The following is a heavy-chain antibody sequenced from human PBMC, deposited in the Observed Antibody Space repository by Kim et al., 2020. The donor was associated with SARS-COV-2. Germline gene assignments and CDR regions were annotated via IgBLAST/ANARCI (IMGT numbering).Heavy chain of an antibody. CDR3: AKDVGSSGNLLFDY. CDR1: GFTFDDYA. V-gene: IGHV3-9*01. CDR2: ISWNSGSI. Sequence: GGSLRLSCAASGFTFDDYAMHWVRQAPGKGLEWVSGISWNSGSIGYADSVKGRFTISRDNAKNSLYLQMNSLRAEDTALYYCAKDVGSSGNLLFDYWGQGTLVTVSS. D-gene: IGHD1-26*01. J-gene: IGHJ4*02.